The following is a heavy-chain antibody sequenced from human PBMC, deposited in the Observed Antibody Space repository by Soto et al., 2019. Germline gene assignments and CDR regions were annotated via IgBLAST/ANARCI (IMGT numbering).Heavy chain of an antibody. D-gene: IGHD3-10*01. CDR3: AGHGDSYGPGLSYG. Sequence: PGKELEWIGSIYYSGSTYYNPSLKSRVTISVDTSKNQFSLKLSSVTAADTAVYYYAGHGDSYGPGLSYG. V-gene: IGHV4-39*01. J-gene: IGHJ6*01. CDR2: IYYSGST.